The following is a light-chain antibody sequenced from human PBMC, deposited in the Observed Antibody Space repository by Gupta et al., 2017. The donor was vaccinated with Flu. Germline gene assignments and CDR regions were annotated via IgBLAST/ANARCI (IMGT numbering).Light chain of an antibody. Sequence: PSSQSASVGDRVTITGRASQSISSWLAWYQQKPGKAPKLLIYKASSLESGVPSRFSGSGSGTEFTLTITSLQPDDFATYYCQQYNSYPYTFGPGTKLEIK. V-gene: IGKV1-5*03. CDR3: QQYNSYPYT. J-gene: IGKJ2*01. CDR2: KAS. CDR1: QSISSW.